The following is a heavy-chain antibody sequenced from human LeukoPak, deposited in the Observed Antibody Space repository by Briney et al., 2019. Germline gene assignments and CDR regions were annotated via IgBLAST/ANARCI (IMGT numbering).Heavy chain of an antibody. Sequence: ASVKVSCKASGYTFTSYDINWVRQATGQGLEWMGWMNPNSGNTGYAQKFQGRVTMTRNTSISTAYMELSSLRSEDTAMYYCARGLRGTMVRGVTTTFDYWGQGTLVTVSS. D-gene: IGHD3-10*01. CDR3: ARGLRGTMVRGVTTTFDY. J-gene: IGHJ4*02. CDR2: MNPNSGNT. CDR1: GYTFTSYD. V-gene: IGHV1-8*01.